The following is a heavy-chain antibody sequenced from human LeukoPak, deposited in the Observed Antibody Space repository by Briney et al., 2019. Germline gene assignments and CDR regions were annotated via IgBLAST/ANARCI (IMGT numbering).Heavy chain of an antibody. V-gene: IGHV3-7*01. Sequence: SGGSLRLSCAASGSTFSSHCMNWARQAPGKGLEWVANIKQDGSEKYYVDSVKGRFTISRYNAKTSLYLQMNILRAEDTAVYYCARGTAVGVINWGIDYWGQGTLVTVSS. J-gene: IGHJ4*02. CDR1: GSTFSSHC. D-gene: IGHD3-16*02. CDR2: IKQDGSEK. CDR3: ARGTAVGVINWGIDY.